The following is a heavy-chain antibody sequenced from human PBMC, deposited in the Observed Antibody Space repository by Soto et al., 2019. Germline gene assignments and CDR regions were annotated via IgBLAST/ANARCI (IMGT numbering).Heavy chain of an antibody. V-gene: IGHV1-8*01. CDR2: MNPNSGNT. J-gene: IGHJ4*02. CDR1: GYTFTSYD. Sequence: ASVKVSCKASGYTFTSYDINWVRKATGQGLEWMGWMNPNSGNTGYAQKFQGRVTMTRNTSISTAYMELSSLRSEDTAVYYCARPNARQKYCSGGSCPSDVWGQGTPVTVSS. D-gene: IGHD2-15*01. CDR3: ARPNARQKYCSGGSCPSDV.